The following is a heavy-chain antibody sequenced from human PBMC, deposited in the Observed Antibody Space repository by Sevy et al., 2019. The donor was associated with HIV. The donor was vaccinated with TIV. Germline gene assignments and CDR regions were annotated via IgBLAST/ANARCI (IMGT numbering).Heavy chain of an antibody. J-gene: IGHJ4*02. CDR3: ARCQRYSSSWPIFDY. D-gene: IGHD6-13*01. V-gene: IGHV4-34*01. Sequence: SETLSLTCAVYGGSFSGYYWSWIRQPPGKGLEWIGEINHSGSTNYNPSLKSRVTISVDTSKNQFSLKLSSVTAADTAVYYCARCQRYSSSWPIFDYWGQGTLVTVSS. CDR1: GGSFSGYY. CDR2: INHSGST.